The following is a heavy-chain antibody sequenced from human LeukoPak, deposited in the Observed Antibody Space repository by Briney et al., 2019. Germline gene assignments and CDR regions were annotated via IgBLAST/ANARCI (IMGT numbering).Heavy chain of an antibody. D-gene: IGHD4-17*01. CDR3: AKDPSYGERNLYSYSYSMDV. CDR1: GFTFSDYA. Sequence: GGSLRLSCAASGFTFSDYAMSWVRQPPGKGLEWVSAVSGSGSSTYYADSVKGRFTISRDNSKNTLFLQMNSLGADDTAVYYCAKDPSYGERNLYSYSYSMDVWGQGTTVTVSS. J-gene: IGHJ6*02. V-gene: IGHV3-23*01. CDR2: VSGSGSST.